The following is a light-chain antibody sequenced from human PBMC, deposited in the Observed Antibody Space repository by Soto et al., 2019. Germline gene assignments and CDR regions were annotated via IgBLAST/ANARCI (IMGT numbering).Light chain of an antibody. CDR3: TSHAGSNNYV. V-gene: IGLV2-8*01. CDR2: EVS. J-gene: IGLJ1*01. Sequence: QSALTHPPSASGSPGQSVTISCTGTISDVGGYNYVSWYQQHPGKAPKLIISEVSKRPSGVPDRFSGSKSGNTAPLTVSGLQAEDEADYYCTSHAGSNNYVFGTGTKVTVL. CDR1: ISDVGGYNY.